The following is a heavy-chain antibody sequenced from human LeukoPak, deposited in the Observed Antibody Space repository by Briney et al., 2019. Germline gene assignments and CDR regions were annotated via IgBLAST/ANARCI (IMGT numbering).Heavy chain of an antibody. CDR2: IHYSGST. Sequence: KTSETLSLTCTVSGGSISSYYWSWIRQSPGKGLEWIGYIHYSGSTNYNPSLKSRVTISIDTSKNQFSLKLTSVTAADTAVYYCARDQWPDYYYYGMDVWGQGTTVIVSS. D-gene: IGHD6-19*01. CDR1: GGSISSYY. CDR3: ARDQWPDYYYYGMDV. V-gene: IGHV4-59*01. J-gene: IGHJ6*02.